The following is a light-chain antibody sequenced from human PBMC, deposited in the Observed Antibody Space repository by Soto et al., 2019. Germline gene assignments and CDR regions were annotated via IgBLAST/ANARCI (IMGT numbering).Light chain of an antibody. CDR1: QSLSSD. V-gene: IGKV3-15*01. CDR3: QQYNNWPPIT. Sequence: EIALTQSPGTLSLSPGKRATLFCRASQSLSSDLAWYQQKPGQAPRLLIYGASTRATGIPARFSGSGSGTEFTLTISSLQSEDFAVYYCQQYNNWPPITFGQGTRLEIK. J-gene: IGKJ5*01. CDR2: GAS.